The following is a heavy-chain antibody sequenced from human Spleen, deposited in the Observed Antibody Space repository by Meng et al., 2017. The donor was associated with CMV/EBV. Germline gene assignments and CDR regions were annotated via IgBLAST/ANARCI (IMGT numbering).Heavy chain of an antibody. D-gene: IGHD1-20*01. Sequence: FSEYGMSWLRQTPGKGLESVSYISSRGRTIYYADSVQGRFTISRDNAKNSLYLQMNSLTAGDTAVYYCARREEDNWNDIPMSWFDPWGQGTLVTVSS. CDR3: ARREEDNWNDIPMSWFDP. J-gene: IGHJ5*02. V-gene: IGHV3-11*01. CDR2: ISSRGRTI. CDR1: FSEYG.